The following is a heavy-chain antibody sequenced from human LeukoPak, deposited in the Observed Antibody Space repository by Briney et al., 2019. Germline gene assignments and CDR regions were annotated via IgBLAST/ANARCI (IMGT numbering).Heavy chain of an antibody. Sequence: PGRSLRLSCEVSGFTFRNYGMNWVRQAPGKGLEWVSSISSSSSYIYYADSVKGRFTISRDNAKNSLYLQMNSLRAEDTAVYYCARAAGEMATIRYWGQGTLVTVSS. J-gene: IGHJ4*02. CDR3: ARAAGEMATIRY. CDR2: ISSSSSYI. CDR1: GFTFRNYG. D-gene: IGHD5-24*01. V-gene: IGHV3-21*01.